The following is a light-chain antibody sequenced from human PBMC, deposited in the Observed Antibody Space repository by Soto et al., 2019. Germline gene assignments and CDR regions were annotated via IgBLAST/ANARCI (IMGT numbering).Light chain of an antibody. J-gene: IGLJ2*01. V-gene: IGLV2-14*01. CDR2: EVT. CDR1: SSDVGGYNY. Sequence: QSALTQPASVSGSPGQSITISCTGTSSDVGGYNYVSWYQQHPGKAPKLMIYEVTTRPSGVSNRFSGSKSGNTASLTISGLQAEDEADYYCSSYTRSNSFVVFGGGTKVTVL. CDR3: SSYTRSNSFVV.